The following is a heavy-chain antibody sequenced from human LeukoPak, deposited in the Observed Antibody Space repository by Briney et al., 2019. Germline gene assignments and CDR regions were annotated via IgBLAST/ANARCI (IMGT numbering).Heavy chain of an antibody. CDR2: IHHTGST. CDR3: ARGINVIRGITYRWHFDL. CDR1: GGPIGSGDYF. V-gene: IGHV4-30-4*01. J-gene: IGHJ2*01. D-gene: IGHD3-10*01. Sequence: PSETLSLTCTVSGGPIGSGDYFWSWIRQPPGKGLQRIGYIHHTGSTYYNPSLDSRLTISMDTSKNQFSLKLTSVTAADTAVYYCARGINVIRGITYRWHFDLWGLGTLVTVSS.